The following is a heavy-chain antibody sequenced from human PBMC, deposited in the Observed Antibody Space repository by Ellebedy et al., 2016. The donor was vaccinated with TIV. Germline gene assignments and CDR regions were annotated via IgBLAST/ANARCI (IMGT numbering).Heavy chain of an antibody. CDR3: AGGYSGYEFDY. CDR2: ISYSGST. J-gene: IGHJ4*02. CDR1: GGSISSYY. Sequence: MPSETLSLTCTVSGGSISSYYWSWIRQPPGKGLEWIGYISYSGSTNYKSSLKSRVTISVDTSKNQFSLKLSSVTAADTAVYYCAGGYSGYEFDYWGQGTLVTVSS. D-gene: IGHD5-12*01. V-gene: IGHV4-59*01.